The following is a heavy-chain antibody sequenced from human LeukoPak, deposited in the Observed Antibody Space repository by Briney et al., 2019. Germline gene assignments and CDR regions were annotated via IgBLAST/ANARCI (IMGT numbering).Heavy chain of an antibody. CDR2: INDNGAGT. J-gene: IGHJ6*03. CDR1: GFTFSSYA. V-gene: IGHV3-23*01. D-gene: IGHD3-3*01. CDR3: AKGGEWLLGPPMDV. Sequence: GGSLRLSCAASGFTFSSYAMSWVRQAPGKGLKWVSTINDNGAGTYYADSVKGRFTISRDNAKNSLYLQMNSLRAEDTAVYYCAKGGEWLLGPPMDVWGKGTTVTVSS.